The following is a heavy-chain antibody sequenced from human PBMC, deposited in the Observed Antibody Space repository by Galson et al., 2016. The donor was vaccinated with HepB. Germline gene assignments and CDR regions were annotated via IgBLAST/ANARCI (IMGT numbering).Heavy chain of an antibody. D-gene: IGHD3-3*01. CDR2: MNPDTGTT. V-gene: IGHV1-8*01. Sequence: SVKVSCKASGYTFNIYGISWVRQTPGQGLEWLGWMNPDTGTTGYAQKFQDRLSLTINTSTSTAYMELRTLRPDDTAVYFCARNVLQFLDHLSYRVTWFDPWGQGTLVTVSS. J-gene: IGHJ5*02. CDR1: GYTFNIYG. CDR3: ARNVLQFLDHLSYRVTWFDP.